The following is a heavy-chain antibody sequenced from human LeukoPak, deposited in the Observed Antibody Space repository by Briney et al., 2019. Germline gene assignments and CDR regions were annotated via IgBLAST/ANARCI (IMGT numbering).Heavy chain of an antibody. D-gene: IGHD3-10*01. CDR3: ARDLGSGSSFFFDF. Sequence: GGSLRLSCVASGFIFSNYGMHWVRQAPGKGLEWVAVIYNDGNKKYYVDSMKDRFTVSGDNSTNTLYLQMRSLRVEDTASYFCARDLGSGSSFFFDFWGRGTLVTVSS. CDR2: IYNDGNKK. J-gene: IGHJ4*02. V-gene: IGHV3-33*01. CDR1: GFIFSNYG.